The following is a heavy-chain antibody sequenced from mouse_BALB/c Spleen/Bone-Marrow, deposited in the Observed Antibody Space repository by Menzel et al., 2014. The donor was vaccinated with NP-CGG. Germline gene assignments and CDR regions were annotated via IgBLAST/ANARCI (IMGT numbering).Heavy chain of an antibody. CDR1: GFTFTDCY. CDR2: IRNEANGYTT. J-gene: IGHJ1*01. Sequence: EVKLVESGGGLVQPGGSLRLSCATSGFTFTDCYMTWVRQPSGKALEWLSFIRNEANGYTTEYSASVKGRFTISRDNSQSILYLQMNTLRPEDSATYYCARDNGSSPSYWFFNVWGAGTTVTVSS. V-gene: IGHV7-3*02. D-gene: IGHD1-1*01. CDR3: ARDNGSSPSYWFFNV.